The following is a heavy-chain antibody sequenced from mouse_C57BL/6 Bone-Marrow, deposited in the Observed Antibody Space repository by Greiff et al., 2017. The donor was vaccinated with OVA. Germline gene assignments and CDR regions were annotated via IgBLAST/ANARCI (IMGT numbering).Heavy chain of an antibody. CDR1: GYAFTNYL. CDR3: ARLPYWYFDV. V-gene: IGHV1-54*01. CDR2: INPGSGGT. J-gene: IGHJ1*03. Sequence: VKLQESGAELVRPGTSVKVSCKASGYAFTNYLIEWVKQRPGQGLEWIGVINPGSGGTNYNEKFKGKATLTADKSSSTAYMQLSSLTSEDSAVYFCARLPYWYFDVWGTGTTVTVSS.